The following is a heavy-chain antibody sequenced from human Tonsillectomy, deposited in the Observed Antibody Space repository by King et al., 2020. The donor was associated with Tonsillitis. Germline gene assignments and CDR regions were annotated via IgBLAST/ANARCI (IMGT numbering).Heavy chain of an antibody. Sequence: QLVQSGAEVKKPGASVKVSCKASGYTFTGYYLHWVRKAPGQGLEWMGWIKPNSGGTNYAQKFQGRVTMTRETSISTVYMELSRLRSDDTAVYYCARARIAVAGTDAFDIWGQGTMVTVSS. J-gene: IGHJ3*02. CDR2: IKPNSGGT. V-gene: IGHV1-2*02. D-gene: IGHD6-19*01. CDR1: GYTFTGYY. CDR3: ARARIAVAGTDAFDI.